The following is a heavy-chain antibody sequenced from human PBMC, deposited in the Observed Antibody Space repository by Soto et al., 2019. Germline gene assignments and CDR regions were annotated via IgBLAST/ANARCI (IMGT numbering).Heavy chain of an antibody. V-gene: IGHV4-59*01. CDR2: IYYSGST. Sequence: SETLSLTCTVSGGSISSYYWSWIRQPPGKGLEWIGYIYYSGSTNYNPSLKSRVTISVDTSKNQFSLKLSSVTAADTAVYYCARGAYCSSTSCYFHGMDVWGQGTTVTVSS. J-gene: IGHJ6*02. D-gene: IGHD2-2*01. CDR1: GGSISSYY. CDR3: ARGAYCSSTSCYFHGMDV.